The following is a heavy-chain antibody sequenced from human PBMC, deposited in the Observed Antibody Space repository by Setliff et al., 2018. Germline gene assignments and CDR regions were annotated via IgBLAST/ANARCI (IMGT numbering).Heavy chain of an antibody. CDR2: IVVGSGNT. V-gene: IGHV1-58*02. D-gene: IGHD1-26*01. Sequence: ASVKVSCKASGFTFTSSAMQWVRQARGQRLEWIGWIVVGSGNTNYAQKFQERVTITRDMSTSTAYMELSSLRSEDTAVYYCARVFPMVGATERRAFDIWGQGTVVTVSS. J-gene: IGHJ3*02. CDR1: GFTFTSSA. CDR3: ARVFPMVGATERRAFDI.